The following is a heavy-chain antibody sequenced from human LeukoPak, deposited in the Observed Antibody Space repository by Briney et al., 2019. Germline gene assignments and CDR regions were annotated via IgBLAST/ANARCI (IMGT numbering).Heavy chain of an antibody. D-gene: IGHD5-18*01. J-gene: IGHJ4*02. CDR3: ARKDTAMVIFDY. CDR1: GFTFSSYA. Sequence: GSLRLSCAASGFTFSSYAMSWIRQPPGKGLEWIGYIYYSGSTNYNPSLKSRVTISVDTSKNQFSLKLSSVTAADTAVYYCARKDTAMVIFDYWGQGTLVTVSS. V-gene: IGHV4-59*01. CDR2: IYYSGST.